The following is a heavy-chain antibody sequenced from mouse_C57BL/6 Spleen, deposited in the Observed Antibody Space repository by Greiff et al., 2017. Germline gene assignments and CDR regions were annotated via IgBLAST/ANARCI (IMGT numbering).Heavy chain of an antibody. CDR1: GYTFTSYW. CDR3: ARSSDHYYYGSSRYAMDY. V-gene: IGHV1-72*01. Sequence: QVHVKQPGAELVKPGASVKLSCKASGYTFTSYWMHWVKQRPGRGLEWIGQIDPNSGGTKYNEKFKSKATLTVDKPSSTAYMQLSSLTSEDSAVYYCARSSDHYYYGSSRYAMDYWGQGTSVTVSS. CDR2: IDPNSGGT. D-gene: IGHD1-1*01. J-gene: IGHJ4*01.